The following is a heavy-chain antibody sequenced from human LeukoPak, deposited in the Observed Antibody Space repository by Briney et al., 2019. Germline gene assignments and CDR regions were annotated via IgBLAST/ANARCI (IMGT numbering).Heavy chain of an antibody. CDR2: IYYSGST. J-gene: IGHJ3*02. V-gene: IGHV4-39*07. D-gene: IGHD5-24*01. CDR3: ARAISYLWDAFDI. CDR1: GGSISSSSYY. Sequence: SETLPLTCTVSGGSISSSSYYWGWIRQPPGKGLEWIGSIYYSGSTYYNPSLKSRVTISVDTSKNQFSLKLSSVTAADTAVYYCARAISYLWDAFDIWGQGTMVTVSS.